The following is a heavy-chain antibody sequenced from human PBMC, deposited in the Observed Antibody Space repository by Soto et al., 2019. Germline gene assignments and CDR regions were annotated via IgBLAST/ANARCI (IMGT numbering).Heavy chain of an antibody. Sequence: RASVKVSCKASGGTFSSYAISWVRQAPGQGLEWMGGIIPIFGTANYAQKFQGRVTITADESTSTAYMELSSLRSEDTAVYYCASEISSGWPINWFHPWGQGTLVTGSS. J-gene: IGHJ5*02. CDR1: GGTFSSYA. CDR2: IIPIFGTA. CDR3: ASEISSGWPINWFHP. D-gene: IGHD6-19*01. V-gene: IGHV1-69*13.